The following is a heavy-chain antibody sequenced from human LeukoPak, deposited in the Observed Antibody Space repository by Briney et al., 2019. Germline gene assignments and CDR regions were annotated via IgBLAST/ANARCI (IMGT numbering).Heavy chain of an antibody. CDR3: ARADYCSSTSCPRGGFDP. Sequence: PSQTLSLTCTVSGGSISSGSYYWSWIRQPAGKGLEWIGRIYTSGSTNYNPSLKSRVTISVDTSKNQFSLKLSSVTAADTAVYYCARADYCSSTSCPRGGFDPWGQGTLVTVSS. CDR2: IYTSGST. CDR1: GGSISSGSYY. D-gene: IGHD2-2*01. V-gene: IGHV4-61*02. J-gene: IGHJ5*02.